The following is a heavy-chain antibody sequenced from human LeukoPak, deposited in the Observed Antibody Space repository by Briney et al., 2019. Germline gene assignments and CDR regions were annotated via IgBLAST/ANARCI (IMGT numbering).Heavy chain of an antibody. D-gene: IGHD5-18*01. CDR1: GFTFSSHW. J-gene: IGHJ4*02. CDR2: IKQDGSEK. V-gene: IGHV3-7*01. CDR3: ARDSSYAFDY. Sequence: PGGSLRLSCAASGFTFSSHWMSWVRQAPGKGLEWVANIKQDGSEKYYVDSVKGRFTISRDNAKNSLYLQMNSLRAEDTAVYYCARDSSYAFDYWGQGTLVTVSS.